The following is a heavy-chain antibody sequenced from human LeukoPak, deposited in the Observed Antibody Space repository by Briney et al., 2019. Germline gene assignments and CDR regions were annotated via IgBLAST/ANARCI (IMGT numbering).Heavy chain of an antibody. CDR3: ASSSGWYRDAFDI. J-gene: IGHJ3*02. CDR2: MNPNSGNT. D-gene: IGHD6-19*01. V-gene: IGHV1-8*01. Sequence: GASVKVSCKASGYTFTSYDINWVRQATGQGLEWMGWMNPNSGNTGYAQKFQGRVTMTRNTSMSTAYMELSSLRSEDTAVYYCASSSGWYRDAFDIWGQGTMVTVSS. CDR1: GYTFTSYD.